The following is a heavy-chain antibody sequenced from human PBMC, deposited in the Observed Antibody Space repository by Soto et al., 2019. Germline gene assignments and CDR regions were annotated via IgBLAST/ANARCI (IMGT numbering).Heavy chain of an antibody. J-gene: IGHJ3*02. V-gene: IGHV2-5*01. CDR2: IYWSGDE. D-gene: IGHD6-6*01. CDR1: GFSLTTSGVG. CDR3: ARGLATLPVFAFDI. Sequence: SGPTLVNPTQTLTLTCSFSGFSLTTSGVGVGWIRQSPGKALEWLALIYWSGDEHYRPSLKSRLSIFKDTSKNHVVLIMTDMDPVDTATYYCARGLATLPVFAFDIWGQGTMVTVSS.